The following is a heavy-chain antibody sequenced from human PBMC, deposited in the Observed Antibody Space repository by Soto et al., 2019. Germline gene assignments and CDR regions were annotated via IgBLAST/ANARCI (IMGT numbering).Heavy chain of an antibody. Sequence: XXSLRLSFAASGFTFSSYAMHWVPQAPGKGLEWVAVISYDGSTYYADSVKGRFTISRDNSKNTLYLQMNSLRAEDTAVYYCARDWDSSGWYSYFDYWGQGTLVTVSS. CDR2: ISYDGST. CDR3: ARDWDSSGWYSYFDY. CDR1: GFTFSSYA. J-gene: IGHJ4*02. V-gene: IGHV3-30*14. D-gene: IGHD6-19*01.